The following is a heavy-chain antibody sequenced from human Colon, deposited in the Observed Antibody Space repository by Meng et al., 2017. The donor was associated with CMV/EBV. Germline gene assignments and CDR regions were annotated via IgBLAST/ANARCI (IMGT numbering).Heavy chain of an antibody. CDR2: ISSSGSNR. D-gene: IGHD1-1*01. CDR1: GIILGDYV. V-gene: IGHV3-30*04. Sequence: GGSLRLSCAASGIILGDYVMHWVRQAPGKGLEWVAFISSSGSNRNYADAVKGRFTISRDNSRNILFLQMNNLRPDDPAVYYCARGGGLDTLAAFDIWGQGTMVTVSS. J-gene: IGHJ3*02. CDR3: ARGGGLDTLAAFDI.